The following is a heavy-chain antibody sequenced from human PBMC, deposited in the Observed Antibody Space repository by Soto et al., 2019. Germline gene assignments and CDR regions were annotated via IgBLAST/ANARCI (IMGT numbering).Heavy chain of an antibody. CDR1: GFTFGDYA. Sequence: PGGSLRLSCTTSGFTFGDYAMSWFRQAPGKGLEWIGYIRSKTYGGTTEYAASVKGRFTISRDDSKRVAHLQMNSLESEDTAVYYCERRKYLDYWGQGTLVTVSS. J-gene: IGHJ4*02. V-gene: IGHV3-49*03. CDR2: IRSKTYGGTT. CDR3: ERRKYLDY.